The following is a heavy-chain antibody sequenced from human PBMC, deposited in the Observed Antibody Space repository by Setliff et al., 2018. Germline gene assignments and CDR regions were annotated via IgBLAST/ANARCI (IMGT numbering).Heavy chain of an antibody. CDR2: ITAGIVDT. Sequence: ASVKVSCKASGYTSTTNALHWVRQAPGQSLEWMGWITAGIVDTKYSQKFQGRITITRDTSASTFYMELSSLTSEDTALYFCARDLNRWFGEFAFDIWGQGTMVTVSS. V-gene: IGHV1-3*01. CDR3: ARDLNRWFGEFAFDI. J-gene: IGHJ3*02. CDR1: GYTSTTNA. D-gene: IGHD3-10*01.